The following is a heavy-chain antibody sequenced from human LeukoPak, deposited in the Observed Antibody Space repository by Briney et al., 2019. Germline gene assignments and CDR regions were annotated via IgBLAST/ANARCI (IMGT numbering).Heavy chain of an antibody. CDR1: GFTVSTNY. CDR3: AKKAPNWGFNYFDY. CDR2: ISGSGGST. J-gene: IGHJ4*02. V-gene: IGHV3-23*01. Sequence: GGSLRLSCAASGFTVSTNYMSWVRQAPGKGLEWVSAISGSGGSTYYADSVKGRFTISRDNSKNTLYLQMNSLRAEDTAVYYCAKKAPNWGFNYFDYWGQGTLVTVSS. D-gene: IGHD7-27*01.